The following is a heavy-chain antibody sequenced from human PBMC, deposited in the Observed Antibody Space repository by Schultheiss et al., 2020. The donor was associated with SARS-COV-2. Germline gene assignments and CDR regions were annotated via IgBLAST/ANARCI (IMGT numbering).Heavy chain of an antibody. CDR1: GYTFTGYY. D-gene: IGHD6-6*01. CDR2: INPNSGGT. CDR3: ARGLGYSSSSY. Sequence: GESLKISCKASGYTFTGYYMHWVRQAPGQGLEWMGWINPNSGGTNYAQKFQGRVIMTRDTSISTAYMELSRLRSDDTAVYYCARGLGYSSSSYWGQGTLVTVSS. J-gene: IGHJ4*02. V-gene: IGHV1-2*02.